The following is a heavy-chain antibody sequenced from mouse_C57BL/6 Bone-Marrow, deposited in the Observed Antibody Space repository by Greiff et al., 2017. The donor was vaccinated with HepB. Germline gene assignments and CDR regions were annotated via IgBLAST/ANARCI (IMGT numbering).Heavy chain of an antibody. CDR3: ARRWDY. V-gene: IGHV1-59*01. CDR1: GYTFTSYW. CDR2: IDPSDSYT. J-gene: IGHJ4*01. Sequence: QVPLPQPGAELVRPGTSVQLSCQASGYTFTSYWMHWVKQRPGQGLEWIGVIDPSDSYTNYNQKFKGKATLTVDTSSSTAYMQLSSLTSEDSAVYYCARRWDYWGQGTSVTVSS.